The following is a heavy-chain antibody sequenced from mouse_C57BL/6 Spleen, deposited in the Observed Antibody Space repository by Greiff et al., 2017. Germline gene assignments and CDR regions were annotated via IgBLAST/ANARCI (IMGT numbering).Heavy chain of an antibody. J-gene: IGHJ2*01. CDR1: GYSITSGYY. D-gene: IGHD2-1*01. Sequence: EVQLQQSGPGLVKPSQSLSLTCSVTGYSITSGYYWNWIRQFPGNKLEWMGYISYDGSNNYNPSLKNRISITRDTSKNQFFLKLNSVTTEDTATYYCARGGFYGNYDDFDYWGQGTTLTVSS. CDR3: ARGGFYGNYDDFDY. V-gene: IGHV3-6*01. CDR2: ISYDGSN.